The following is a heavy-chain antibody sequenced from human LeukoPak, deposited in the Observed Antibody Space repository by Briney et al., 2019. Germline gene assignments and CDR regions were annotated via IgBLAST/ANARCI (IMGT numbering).Heavy chain of an antibody. CDR2: ISSSSIYI. D-gene: IGHD3-22*01. CDR3: AKGLRRVTMIVVALDY. V-gene: IGHV3-21*01. CDR1: GFTLSSYS. Sequence: TGGSLRLSCAASGFTLSSYSMKWVRQAPGKGLEWVSSISSSSIYIYYADSVKGRFTISRDNSKNTLYLQMDSLRPEDTAVYYCAKGLRRVTMIVVALDYWGQGTLVTVSS. J-gene: IGHJ4*02.